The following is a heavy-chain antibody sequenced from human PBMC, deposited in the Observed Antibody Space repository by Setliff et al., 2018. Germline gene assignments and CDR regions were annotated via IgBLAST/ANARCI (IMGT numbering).Heavy chain of an antibody. Sequence: PGGSLRLSCAASGFAFGTYGMHWVRQAPGKGLEWLTFIRYDGSYKYYADSVKGRFTISRDNSQNTLFLQMNGLRPEDTAFYHCARDQFRNSGGLYCWGQGTLVTVSS. J-gene: IGHJ4*02. CDR1: GFAFGTYG. V-gene: IGHV3-30*02. CDR3: ARDQFRNSGGLYC. D-gene: IGHD1-7*01. CDR2: IRYDGSYK.